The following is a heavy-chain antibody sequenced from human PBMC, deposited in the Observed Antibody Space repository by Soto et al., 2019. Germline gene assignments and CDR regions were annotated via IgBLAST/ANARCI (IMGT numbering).Heavy chain of an antibody. V-gene: IGHV3-53*01. J-gene: IGHJ4*02. CDR2: IYSTGTT. CDR3: AKDGRGSGSHYNSFGY. CDR1: GFTVGNNY. Sequence: EVQLVESGGGLIQPGGSLKLSCAASGFTVGNNYMSWVRQAPGKGLEWVSLIYSTGTTKYADSVKGRFTLSRDNANNTLYLKMNSLRAEDTAVYYCAKDGRGSGSHYNSFGYWGQGTLVTVSS. D-gene: IGHD3-10*01.